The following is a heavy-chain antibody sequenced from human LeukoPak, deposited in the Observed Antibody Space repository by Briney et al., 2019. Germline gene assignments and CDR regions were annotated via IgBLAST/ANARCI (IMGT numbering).Heavy chain of an antibody. V-gene: IGHV3-30*02. CDR3: AKMRSDCSSTSCPNEYFQH. J-gene: IGHJ1*01. Sequence: GGSLRLSCAASGFTFSSYGMHWVRQAPGKGLEWVAFIRYDGSNKYYADSVKGRFTISRDNSKNTLYLQMNSLRAEDTAVYYCAKMRSDCSSTSCPNEYFQHWGQGTLVTVSS. D-gene: IGHD2-2*01. CDR2: IRYDGSNK. CDR1: GFTFSSYG.